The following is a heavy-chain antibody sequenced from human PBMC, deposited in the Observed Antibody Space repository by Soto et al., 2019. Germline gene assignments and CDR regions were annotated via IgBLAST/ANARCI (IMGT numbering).Heavy chain of an antibody. D-gene: IGHD3-16*01. Sequence: SVKVSCKDSGGLFSSFAISWVRQAPGQGLEWLGGIIPVFGTTNYAEKFQGRVTVTADESTNTAYMELSGLRSGDTAIYYCARGGGPYVWFNEFWGQGTLVTVSA. CDR1: GGLFSSFA. V-gene: IGHV1-69*13. J-gene: IGHJ4*02. CDR2: IIPVFGTT. CDR3: ARGGGPYVWFNEF.